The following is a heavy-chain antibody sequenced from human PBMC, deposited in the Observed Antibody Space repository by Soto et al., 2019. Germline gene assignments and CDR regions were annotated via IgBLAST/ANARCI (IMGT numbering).Heavy chain of an antibody. J-gene: IGHJ5*02. CDR1: GGTFSSYA. D-gene: IGHD3-10*01. Sequence: RASVKVSCKASGGTFSSYAISWVRQAPGQGLEWMGGIIPIFGTANYAQKFQGRVTITADESTSTAYMELSSLRSEDTAVYYCARGSMVRGVMCSWFVPWGQGTLVTVSS. V-gene: IGHV1-69*13. CDR2: IIPIFGTA. CDR3: ARGSMVRGVMCSWFVP.